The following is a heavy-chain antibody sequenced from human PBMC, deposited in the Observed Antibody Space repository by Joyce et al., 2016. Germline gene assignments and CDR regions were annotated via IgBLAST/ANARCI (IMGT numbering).Heavy chain of an antibody. Sequence: EVQLVESGGGLVQPGRSLRLSCRTSGFTFGDHVMSWVRQAPWKGLEWVGFIRSRTYGGTTEYAASVKGRFIISRDDSKSIAYLQMNSLKTEDTAVYFCARAGETTYYYDSSGYYWLDYWGQGTLVTVSS. CDR3: ARAGETTYYYDSSGYYWLDY. J-gene: IGHJ4*02. CDR2: IRSRTYGGTT. D-gene: IGHD3-22*01. V-gene: IGHV3-49*04. CDR1: GFTFGDHV.